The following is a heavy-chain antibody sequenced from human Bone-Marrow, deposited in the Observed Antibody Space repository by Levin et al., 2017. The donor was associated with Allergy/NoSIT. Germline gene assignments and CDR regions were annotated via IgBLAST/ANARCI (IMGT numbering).Heavy chain of an antibody. CDR2: IRSKANNYAT. Sequence: GESLKISCAASGFTLSGSAVHWVRQASGKGLEWLGRIRSKANNYATAYAASVQGRFIISRDDSKNTADLQMNSLKTEDTAVYYCSNYDILTGFLSWGQGTLVTVSS. CDR3: SNYDILTGFLS. V-gene: IGHV3-73*01. D-gene: IGHD3-9*01. CDR1: GFTLSGSA. J-gene: IGHJ5*02.